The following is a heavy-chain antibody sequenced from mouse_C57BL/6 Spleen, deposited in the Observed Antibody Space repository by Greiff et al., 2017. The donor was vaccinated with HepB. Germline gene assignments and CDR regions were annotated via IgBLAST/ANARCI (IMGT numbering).Heavy chain of an antibody. D-gene: IGHD2-12*01. CDR2: IDPETGGT. J-gene: IGHJ3*01. CDR1: GYTFTDYE. V-gene: IGHV1-15*01. Sequence: QVQLQQSGAELVRPGASVTLSCKASGYTFTDYEMHWVKQTPVHGLEWIGAIDPETGGTAYNQKFKGKAILTADKSSSTAYMELRSLTSEDSAVYYCTRWDYSLPFAYWGQGTLVTVSA. CDR3: TRWDYSLPFAY.